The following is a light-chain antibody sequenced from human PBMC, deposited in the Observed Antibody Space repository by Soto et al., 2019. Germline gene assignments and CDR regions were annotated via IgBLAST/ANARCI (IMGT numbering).Light chain of an antibody. CDR3: NSYTRSRSYV. Sequence: QSVLTQPASVSGSPGQSITISCTGTSSDVGGYNYVSWYQQHPGKAPKVIIFEVSNRPSGVSNRFSGSKSGNTASLTISGLLAEDEAAYYCNSYTRSRSYVCGTGTKVTVL. V-gene: IGLV2-14*01. J-gene: IGLJ1*01. CDR1: SSDVGGYNY. CDR2: EVS.